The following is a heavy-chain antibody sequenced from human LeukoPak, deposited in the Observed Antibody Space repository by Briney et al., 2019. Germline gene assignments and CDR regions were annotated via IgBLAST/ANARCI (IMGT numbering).Heavy chain of an antibody. CDR3: ARGGDY. J-gene: IGHJ4*02. CDR1: GFTFSNAW. Sequence: GGSLRLSCAASGFTFSNAWMNWVRQAPGKGLEWASSISSSGDSTYYTNSVKGRFTISRDNSRNTLYLQMNSLRAEDTAVYYCARGGDYWGQGTLVTVSS. CDR2: ISSSGDST. V-gene: IGHV3-23*01.